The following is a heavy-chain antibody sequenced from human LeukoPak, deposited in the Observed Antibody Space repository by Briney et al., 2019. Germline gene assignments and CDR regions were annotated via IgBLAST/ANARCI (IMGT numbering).Heavy chain of an antibody. J-gene: IGHJ6*03. CDR2: ISGSGGST. Sequence: PGGSLRLSCAASGFTFSSYAMSWVRQAPGKELEWVSAISGSGGSTYYADSVKGRFTISRDNSKNTLYLQMNSLRAEDTAVYYCAKDGLVPAAPPFHYYYYMDVWGKGTTVTVSS. CDR3: AKDGLVPAAPPFHYYYYMDV. CDR1: GFTFSSYA. V-gene: IGHV3-23*01. D-gene: IGHD2-2*01.